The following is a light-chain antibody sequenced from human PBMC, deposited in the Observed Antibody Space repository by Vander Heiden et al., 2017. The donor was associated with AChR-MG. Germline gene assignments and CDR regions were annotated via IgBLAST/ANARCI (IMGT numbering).Light chain of an antibody. CDR2: QND. Sequence: SYELTPLHSVSVSPGQTASIPCSGVRLGNNYASWYQQLPGQSPVLVIHQNDKRPSEIPERFSGSGSGNTATLTISGTQALGEADYFCQAWDSRSNWVFGGGTKLTVL. V-gene: IGLV3-1*01. J-gene: IGLJ3*02. CDR1: RLGNNY. CDR3: QAWDSRSNWV.